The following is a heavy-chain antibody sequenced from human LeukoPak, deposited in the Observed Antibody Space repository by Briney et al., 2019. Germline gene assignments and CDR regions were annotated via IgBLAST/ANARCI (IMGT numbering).Heavy chain of an antibody. J-gene: IGHJ4*02. D-gene: IGHD3-22*01. Sequence: PGGSLRLSCVASGFAFSGYAMNWVRQAPGKGLEWVSSISSSSSYIYYVDSVKGRFTISIDNAKNSLYLQMNSLRAEDTAVYYCARGQLYYDSSGFDYWGQGTLVTVSS. CDR1: GFAFSGYA. CDR3: ARGQLYYDSSGFDY. V-gene: IGHV3-21*01. CDR2: ISSSSSYI.